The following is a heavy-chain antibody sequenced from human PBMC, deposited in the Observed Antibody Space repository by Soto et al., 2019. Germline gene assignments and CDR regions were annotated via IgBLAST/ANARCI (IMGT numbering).Heavy chain of an antibody. V-gene: IGHV3-74*01. CDR2: INNDGSTT. Sequence: PGGSLRLSCAASGFPLSTYWMHWVRQAPGKGPVWVSRINNDGSTTRYADSVKGRFTISRDNAKNTLYLQMNSLRAEDTAVYYCASQGLYYYGLDVWGQGTTVTVS. J-gene: IGHJ6*02. CDR1: GFPLSTYW. CDR3: ASQGLYYYGLDV.